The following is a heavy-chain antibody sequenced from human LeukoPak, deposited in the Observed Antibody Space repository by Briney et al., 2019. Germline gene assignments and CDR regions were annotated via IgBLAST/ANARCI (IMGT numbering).Heavy chain of an antibody. V-gene: IGHV3-30-3*02. CDR3: AKTATSLDAFDI. CDR1: GFTFSSYA. Sequence: GGSLRLSCAASGFTFSSYAMHWVRQAPGKGLEWVAVISYDGSNKYYADSVKGRFTISRDNYKNTLYLQMNSLRAEDTAVYYCAKTATSLDAFDIWGQGTMVTVSS. D-gene: IGHD2-15*01. CDR2: ISYDGSNK. J-gene: IGHJ3*02.